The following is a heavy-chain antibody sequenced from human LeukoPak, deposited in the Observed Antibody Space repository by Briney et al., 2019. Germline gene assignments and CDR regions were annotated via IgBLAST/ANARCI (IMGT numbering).Heavy chain of an antibody. CDR2: IKQDGSEK. Sequence: GGSLRLSCAASGFTFSSYWMSWVRQAPGKGLEWVANIKQDGSEKYYVDSVKGRFTISRDNAKNSLYLQMNSLRAEDTAVYYCARDHNFWSGYPKYFDYWGQGTLSPSPQ. D-gene: IGHD3-3*01. J-gene: IGHJ4*02. V-gene: IGHV3-7*01. CDR1: GFTFSSYW. CDR3: ARDHNFWSGYPKYFDY.